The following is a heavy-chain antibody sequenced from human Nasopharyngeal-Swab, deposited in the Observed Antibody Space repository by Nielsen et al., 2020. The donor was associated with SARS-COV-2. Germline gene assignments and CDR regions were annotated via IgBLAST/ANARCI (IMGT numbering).Heavy chain of an antibody. Sequence: GGSLRLSCAASGFTFSDYYMSWIRQAPGKGLEWVSYISTSGSTISFANSVKGRFTISRDNAKNSLCLQMNSLRAEDTAVYYCARPRGGWAFDIWGQGTMVTVSS. V-gene: IGHV3-11*01. D-gene: IGHD3-16*01. J-gene: IGHJ3*02. CDR2: ISTSGSTI. CDR3: ARPRGGWAFDI. CDR1: GFTFSDYY.